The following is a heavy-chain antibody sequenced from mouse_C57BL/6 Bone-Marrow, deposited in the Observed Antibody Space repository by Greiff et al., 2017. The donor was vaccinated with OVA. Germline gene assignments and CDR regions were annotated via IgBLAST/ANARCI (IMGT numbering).Heavy chain of an antibody. Sequence: VQLQESGAELVKPGASVKLSCKASGYTFTSYWMHWVKQRPGQGLEWIGMIHPNSGSTNYNETFKSKATLTVAKSSSTAYMQLSSLSSEDSAVYYCARPYYGSSAWYIDVWGTGTTVTVSS. CDR2: IHPNSGST. V-gene: IGHV1-64*01. J-gene: IGHJ1*03. D-gene: IGHD1-1*01. CDR3: ARPYYGSSAWYIDV. CDR1: GYTFTSYW.